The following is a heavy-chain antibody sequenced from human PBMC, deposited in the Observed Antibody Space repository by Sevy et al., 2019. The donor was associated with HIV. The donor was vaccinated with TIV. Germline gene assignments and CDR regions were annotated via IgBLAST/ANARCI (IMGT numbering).Heavy chain of an antibody. CDR2: ISAYNGNT. J-gene: IGHJ3*01. D-gene: IGHD2-15*01. CDR3: ARDRALGYCSGGSCPLEKE. Sequence: ASVKVSCKASGYTFTSYGISWVRQAPGQGLEWMGWISAYNGNTNYAQKLQGRVTMTTDTSTSTAYMELSSLRSDDTAVYYCARDRALGYCSGGSCPLEKEWGQGTMVTVSS. V-gene: IGHV1-18*04. CDR1: GYTFTSYG.